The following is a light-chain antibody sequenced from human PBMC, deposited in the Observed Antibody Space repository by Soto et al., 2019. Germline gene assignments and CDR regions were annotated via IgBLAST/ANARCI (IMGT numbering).Light chain of an antibody. J-gene: IGLJ1*01. CDR2: EVS. V-gene: IGLV2-23*02. CDR3: CSYADVSSYV. CDR1: SSNVGTYNL. Sequence: QSVLTQPASVSGSPGQSITISCTGTSSNVGTYNLVSWYQQHPGEAPKLLIYEVSERPSGVSIRFTASKSGNTASLTISGIQAEDEADYYCCSYADVSSYVFGTGTKLTVL.